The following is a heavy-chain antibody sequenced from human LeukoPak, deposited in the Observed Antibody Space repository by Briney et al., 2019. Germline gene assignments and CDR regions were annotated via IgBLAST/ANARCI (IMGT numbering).Heavy chain of an antibody. CDR1: GFTFSNAW. V-gene: IGHV3-15*01. CDR2: IKSKTDGGTT. J-gene: IGHJ4*02. D-gene: IGHD3-10*01. CDR3: TTGITMVRGVIHLIDY. Sequence: GGSLKLSCAASGFTFSNAWMSWVRQAPGKGLEWVGRIKSKTDGGTTDYAAPVKGRFTISRDDSKNTLYLQMNSLKTEDTAVYYCTTGITMVRGVIHLIDYWGQGTLVTVSS.